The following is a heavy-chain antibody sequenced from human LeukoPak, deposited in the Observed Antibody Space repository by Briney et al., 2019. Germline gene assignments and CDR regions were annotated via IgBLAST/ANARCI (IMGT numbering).Heavy chain of an antibody. CDR3: ARHGFYDFWSGLDP. Sequence: SETLSLTCTVSGGSISSYYWSWIRQAPGKGLEWIGYIYYSGSPKYNPSLKSRVTISVDSSTNQFSLKLNSVTAADTAVYYCARHGFYDFWSGLDPWGQGTLVTVSS. CDR2: IYYSGSP. CDR1: GGSISSYY. D-gene: IGHD3-3*01. V-gene: IGHV4-59*08. J-gene: IGHJ5*02.